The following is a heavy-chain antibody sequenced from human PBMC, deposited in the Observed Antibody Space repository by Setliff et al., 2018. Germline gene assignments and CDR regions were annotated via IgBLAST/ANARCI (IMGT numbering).Heavy chain of an antibody. Sequence: SVKVPCKASGGTFSSYAISWVRQAPGQGLEWMGGIIPILGIANYAQKFQGRVTITADESTSTAYMELSSLRSEDTAVYYCARVGGSGGNYWGQGTLVTVSS. CDR3: ARVGGSGGNY. CDR1: GGTFSSYA. J-gene: IGHJ4*02. CDR2: IIPILGIA. D-gene: IGHD3-16*01. V-gene: IGHV1-69*10.